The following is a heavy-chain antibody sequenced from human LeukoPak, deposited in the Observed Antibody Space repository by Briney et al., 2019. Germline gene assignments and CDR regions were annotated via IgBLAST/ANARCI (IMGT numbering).Heavy chain of an antibody. J-gene: IGHJ3*02. CDR1: GFTFSSYW. CDR2: IKQDGSEK. D-gene: IGHD2-2*01. V-gene: IGHV3-7*01. Sequence: GGSLRLSCAASGFTFSSYWMSWVRKAPGKGLEWVANIKQDGSEKYYVDSVKGRFTISRDNAKNSLYLQMNSLRAEDTAVYYCARDPYCSSTSCYRGAFDIWGQGTMVTVSS. CDR3: ARDPYCSSTSCYRGAFDI.